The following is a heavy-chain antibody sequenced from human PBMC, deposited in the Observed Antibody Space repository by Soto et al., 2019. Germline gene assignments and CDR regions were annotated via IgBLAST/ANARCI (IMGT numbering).Heavy chain of an antibody. J-gene: IGHJ6*02. Sequence: SETLSPTCPVSGGSISSYYLSWIRQPPGKGLEWIGYIYYSGSTNYNPSLKSRVTISVDTSKNQFSLKLSSVTAADTAVYYCARVGRDYGDSIYYYGMDVWGQGTTVTVSS. V-gene: IGHV4-59*01. D-gene: IGHD4-17*01. CDR3: ARVGRDYGDSIYYYGMDV. CDR1: GGSISSYY. CDR2: IYYSGST.